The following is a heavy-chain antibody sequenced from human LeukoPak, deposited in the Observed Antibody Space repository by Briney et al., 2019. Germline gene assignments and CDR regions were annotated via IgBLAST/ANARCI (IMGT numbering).Heavy chain of an antibody. V-gene: IGHV3-9*03. Sequence: PGGSLRLSCAASGFTFHDYAMHWVRQVPGKGLEWVSGITWNSGSVLCADSVRGRLTISRDNAKNSLYLQMNSLRPEDMAFYYCAKGLGVASLIVDALDMWGQGTMVTV. CDR1: GFTFHDYA. CDR3: AKGLGVASLIVDALDM. D-gene: IGHD3/OR15-3a*01. CDR2: ITWNSGSV. J-gene: IGHJ3*02.